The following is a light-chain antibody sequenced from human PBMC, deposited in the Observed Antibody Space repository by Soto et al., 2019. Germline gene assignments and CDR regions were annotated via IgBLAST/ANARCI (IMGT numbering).Light chain of an antibody. CDR1: SSDVGSYNY. V-gene: IGLV2-11*01. Sequence: QSALTQPPSVSGSPGQSVTISCTGTSSDVGSYNYVSWYQQHPGKAPKLMIYDVSQRPSGVPDRFSGSKSGNTASLTISGLQAADEADYYCCSYAGSYTYVFGTGTKVTVL. J-gene: IGLJ1*01. CDR3: CSYAGSYTYV. CDR2: DVS.